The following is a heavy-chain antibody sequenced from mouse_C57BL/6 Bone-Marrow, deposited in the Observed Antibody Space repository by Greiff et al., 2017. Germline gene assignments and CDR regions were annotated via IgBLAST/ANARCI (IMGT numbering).Heavy chain of an antibody. D-gene: IGHD2-4*01. CDR2: IHPSDSDT. V-gene: IGHV1-74*01. CDR3: AMKYDYEWYFDV. Sequence: QVQLQQPGAELVKPGASVKVSCKASCYTFTSYWMHWVKQRPGQGLEWIGRIHPSDSDTNYNQKFKGKATLTVDKSSSTAYMQLSSLTSEDSAVYYCAMKYDYEWYFDVWGTGTTVTVSS. J-gene: IGHJ1*03. CDR1: CYTFTSYW.